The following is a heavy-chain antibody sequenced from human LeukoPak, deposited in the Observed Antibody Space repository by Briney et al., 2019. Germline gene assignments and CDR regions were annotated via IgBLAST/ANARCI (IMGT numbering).Heavy chain of an antibody. Sequence: PSQTLSLTCTVSGGSISSGRYYWSWIRQPAGTGLEWIERIYTSGSTNYNPSLKSRVTISVDTSKNKFSLKLSSVTAADTAVYYCARDSLYDFWSGYFPQGMDVWGQGTTVTVSS. V-gene: IGHV4-61*02. CDR3: ARDSLYDFWSGYFPQGMDV. CDR1: GGSISSGRYY. CDR2: IYTSGST. J-gene: IGHJ6*02. D-gene: IGHD3-3*01.